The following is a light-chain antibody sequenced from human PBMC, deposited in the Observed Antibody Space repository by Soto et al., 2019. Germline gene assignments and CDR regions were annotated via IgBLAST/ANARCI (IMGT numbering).Light chain of an antibody. V-gene: IGKV1-9*01. CDR1: QDIRNY. J-gene: IGKJ4*01. Sequence: LTHSPSAVSTSVGQIVSCSCRASQDIRNYLAWYQQKPGQAPKLLICDASTLYSGVPSRFSGSGSGTDFTLTISGLQPEDFAAYYCQQLRSCPLTFGGGTKVDIK. CDR3: QQLRSCPLT. CDR2: DAS.